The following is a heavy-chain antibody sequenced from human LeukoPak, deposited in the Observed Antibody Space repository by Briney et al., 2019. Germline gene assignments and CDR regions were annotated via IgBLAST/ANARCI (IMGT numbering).Heavy chain of an antibody. Sequence: KTSETLSLTCTVSGGSISSSSYYWGWIRQPPGKGLEWIGSIYYSGSTYYNPSLKGRVTISVDTSKNQFSLKLSSVTAADTAVYYCASTNYCSGGGCYDYWGQGTLVTVSS. CDR1: GGSISSSSYY. CDR2: IYYSGST. D-gene: IGHD2-15*01. CDR3: ASTNYCSGGGCYDY. V-gene: IGHV4-39*07. J-gene: IGHJ4*02.